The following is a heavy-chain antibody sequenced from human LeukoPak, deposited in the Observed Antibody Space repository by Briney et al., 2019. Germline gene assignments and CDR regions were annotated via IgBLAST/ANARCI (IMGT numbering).Heavy chain of an antibody. V-gene: IGHV3-23*01. CDR3: AKDRWTTVVRDLDY. D-gene: IGHD4-23*01. CDR1: GFTVSNYD. CDR2: IPGSAGTT. J-gene: IGHJ4*02. Sequence: GVSLRLSCEASGFTVSNYDISWVRQAPGRGLEGVSVIPGSAGTTCYEGSVKVRFTICRDNSKNTLYMQMSSLRVEDTAVCYCAKDRWTTVVRDLDYGGKGTLLTVSS.